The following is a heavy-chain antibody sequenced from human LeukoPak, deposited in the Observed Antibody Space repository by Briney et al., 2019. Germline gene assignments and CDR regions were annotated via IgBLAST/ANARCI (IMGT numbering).Heavy chain of an antibody. CDR3: ARQGAGGRAFDI. J-gene: IGHJ3*02. V-gene: IGHV4-39*01. CDR2: IYYSGST. Sequence: PSETLSLTCTVSDGSISSSLYYWGWIRQPPGKGLEWIGIIYYSGSTYYTPSLKSRVTISVETSKNQVSLRLSSVTAADTAVYYCARQGAGGRAFDIWGQGTMVTVSS. CDR1: DGSISSSLYY. D-gene: IGHD6-19*01.